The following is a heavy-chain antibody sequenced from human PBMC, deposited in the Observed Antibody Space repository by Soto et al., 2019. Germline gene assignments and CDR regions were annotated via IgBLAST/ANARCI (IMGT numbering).Heavy chain of an antibody. Sequence: ASVKVSCKASGYTFTSYGISWVRQAPGQGLEWMGWISAYNGNTNYAQKLQGRVTMTTDTSTSTAYMELRSLRSDDTAVYYCARYYYLVGATDFAFDIWGQGTMVTVSS. V-gene: IGHV1-18*01. D-gene: IGHD1-26*01. J-gene: IGHJ3*02. CDR2: ISAYNGNT. CDR1: GYTFTSYG. CDR3: ARYYYLVGATDFAFDI.